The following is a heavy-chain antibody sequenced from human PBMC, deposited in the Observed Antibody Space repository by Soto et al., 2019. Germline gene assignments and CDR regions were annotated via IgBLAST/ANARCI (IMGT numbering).Heavy chain of an antibody. D-gene: IGHD1-7*01. CDR3: AKDRVGGTFYTPLAF. Sequence: XLRLSCQASGFNFDNYGMHWVRQAPGKGLEWVAVITYDGSFQYYADSVKGRFTISRDNSKNTLSLHLNTLKPEETAVYHCAKDRVGGTFYTPLAFWGQGTLVTVSS. CDR1: GFNFDNYG. J-gene: IGHJ4*02. V-gene: IGHV3-30*18. CDR2: ITYDGSFQ.